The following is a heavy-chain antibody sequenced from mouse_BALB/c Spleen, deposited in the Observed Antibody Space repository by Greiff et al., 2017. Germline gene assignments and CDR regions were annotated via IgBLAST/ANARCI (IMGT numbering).Heavy chain of an antibody. Sequence: EVHLVESGGGLVQPGGSLKLSCAASGFTFSSYGMSWVRQTPDKRLELVATINSNGGSTYYPDSVKGRFTISRDNAKNTLYLQMSSLKSEDTAMYYCARDRGTPYYFDYWGQGTTLTVSS. V-gene: IGHV5-6-3*01. CDR1: GFTFSSYG. CDR2: INSNGGST. CDR3: ARDRGTPYYFDY. D-gene: IGHD3-1*01. J-gene: IGHJ2*01.